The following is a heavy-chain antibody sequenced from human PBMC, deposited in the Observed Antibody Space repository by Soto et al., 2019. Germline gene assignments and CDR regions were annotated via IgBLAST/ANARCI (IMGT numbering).Heavy chain of an antibody. D-gene: IGHD6-19*01. V-gene: IGHV3-9*01. CDR2: ISWNSGSI. CDR1: GFTFDDYA. CDR3: AKDMGSGAVAGMRGGYFDY. Sequence: EVQLVESGGGLVQPGRSLRLSCAASGFTFDDYAMHWVRQAPGKGLEWVSGISWNSGSIGYADSVKGRFTISRDNAKKSLYLQMNSLRAEDTALYYCAKDMGSGAVAGMRGGYFDYWGQGTLVTVSS. J-gene: IGHJ4*02.